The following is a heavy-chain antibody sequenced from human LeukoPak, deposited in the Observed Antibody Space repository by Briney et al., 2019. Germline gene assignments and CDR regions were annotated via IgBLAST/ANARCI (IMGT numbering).Heavy chain of an antibody. CDR2: IYYSGST. D-gene: IGHD3-3*01. CDR3: AREGLRFLEWFEANYYYMDV. V-gene: IGHV4-59*12. Sequence: SETLSLTCTVSGGSISSYYWSWIRQPPGKGLEWIGNIYYSGSTNYNPSLKSRVTMSVDTSKNQSSLKLSSVTAADTAVYYCAREGLRFLEWFEANYYYMDVWGKGTTVTVSS. CDR1: GGSISSYY. J-gene: IGHJ6*03.